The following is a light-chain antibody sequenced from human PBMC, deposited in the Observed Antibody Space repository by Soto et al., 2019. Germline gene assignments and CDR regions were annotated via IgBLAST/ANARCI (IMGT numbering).Light chain of an antibody. CDR3: CSFEGSSNIYV. V-gene: IGLV2-23*02. J-gene: IGLJ1*01. CDR2: EVS. Sequence: QSVLTQPASVSGSPGQSITISCTGTTSDVGCYDLVSWYQHHPGKAPKLLIYEVSNRPSGVSDRFSGSKSGNTASLTISGRQTEEEADYYCCSFEGSSNIYVFGTETKVTVL. CDR1: TSDVGCYDL.